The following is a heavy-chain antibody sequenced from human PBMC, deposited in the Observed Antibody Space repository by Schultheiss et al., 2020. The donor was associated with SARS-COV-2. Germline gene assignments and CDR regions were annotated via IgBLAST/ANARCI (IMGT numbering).Heavy chain of an antibody. CDR1: GGSISSGGYS. V-gene: IGHV4-61*08. D-gene: IGHD6-13*01. CDR3: ARGPRKAAAGTRLGLDYGMDV. J-gene: IGHJ6*02. Sequence: SQTLSLTCAVSGGSISSGGYSWSWIRQPPGKGLEWIGYIYYSGSTNYNPSLMSRVTISVDTSKNQFSLKLSSVTAADTAVYYCARGPRKAAAGTRLGLDYGMDVWGQGTTVTVSS. CDR2: IYYSGST.